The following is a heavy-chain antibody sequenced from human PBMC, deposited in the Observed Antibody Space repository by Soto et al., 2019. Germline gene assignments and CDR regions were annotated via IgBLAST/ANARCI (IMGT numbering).Heavy chain of an antibody. J-gene: IGHJ6*02. CDR2: YHSGGST. Sequence: QVQLQESGSGLVKPSQSLSLTCTVSGVSLNTADTWWSWIRQSPGKGLEFIGYYHSGGSTYYDASFRSRVFISADTSNSQFSLKLISVTVADTAVYFCVRSRQMESGNDYGLDVCGQGTTVTVSS. CDR1: GVSLNTADTW. CDR3: VRSRQMESGNDYGLDV. V-gene: IGHV4-30-4*01. D-gene: IGHD1-1*01.